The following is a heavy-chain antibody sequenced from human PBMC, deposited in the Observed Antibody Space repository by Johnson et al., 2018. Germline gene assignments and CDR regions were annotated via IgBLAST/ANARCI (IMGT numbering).Heavy chain of an antibody. V-gene: IGHV3-53*01. CDR1: GFTVSNNY. J-gene: IGHJ3*01. Sequence: VQLVESGGGLIQPGGSLRLSCAASGFTVSNNYMSWVRQAPGKGLEWVSVIYSGGTTYYADSVKGRFTISSDNSKNTLYLQMNSLRAEDTAVYYCATVRDIAAAFDFWGQGTMVTVSS. CDR2: IYSGGTT. CDR3: ATVRDIAAAFDF. D-gene: IGHD6-13*01.